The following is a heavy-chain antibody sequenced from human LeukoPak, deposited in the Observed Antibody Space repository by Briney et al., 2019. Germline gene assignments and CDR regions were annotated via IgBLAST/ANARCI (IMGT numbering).Heavy chain of an antibody. CDR1: GFAFTGHA. Sequence: PGGSLRLSCSASGFAFTGHAMHWVRQVPGKGLEYVAGIGGDGFSAFYADSMSDRVTISRDNSKSTVHLQMTSLRGEDTAVYYCVRDVDYYASGSYLGYFDYWGQGTLVSVSS. J-gene: IGHJ4*02. V-gene: IGHV3-64D*06. CDR3: VRDVDYYASGSYLGYFDY. D-gene: IGHD3-10*01. CDR2: IGGDGFSA.